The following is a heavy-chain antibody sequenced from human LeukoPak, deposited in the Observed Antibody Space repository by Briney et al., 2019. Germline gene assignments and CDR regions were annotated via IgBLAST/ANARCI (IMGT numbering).Heavy chain of an antibody. CDR1: GFTFSSYA. Sequence: GGSLRLSCAASGFTFSSYAMSWVRQAPGKGLEWVSAISGSGGSTYYADSVKGRLTISRDTSKSTLSLQMNSLRAEDTAVYYCAKTQGYYDCWGQGTLVTVSS. D-gene: IGHD3-22*01. CDR2: ISGSGGST. V-gene: IGHV3-23*01. CDR3: AKTQGYYDC. J-gene: IGHJ4*02.